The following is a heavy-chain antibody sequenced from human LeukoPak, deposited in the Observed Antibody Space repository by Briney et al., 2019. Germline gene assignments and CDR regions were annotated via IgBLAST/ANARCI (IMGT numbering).Heavy chain of an antibody. Sequence: GGSLRLSCAASGFTFSSYWMSWVRQAPGKGLEWVANIKQDGSEKYYVDSVKGRFTIPRDNAKNSLYLQMNSLRAEDTAVYCCARDLWGDYGDYWGQGTLVTVSS. D-gene: IGHD7-27*01. CDR1: GFTFSSYW. CDR2: IKQDGSEK. CDR3: ARDLWGDYGDY. V-gene: IGHV3-7*01. J-gene: IGHJ4*02.